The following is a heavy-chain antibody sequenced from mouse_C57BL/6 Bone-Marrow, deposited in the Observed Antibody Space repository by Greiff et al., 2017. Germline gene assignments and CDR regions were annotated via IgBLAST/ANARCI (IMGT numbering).Heavy chain of an antibody. CDR1: GYAFSSSW. CDR3: ARRQLRLPYYFDY. Sequence: QVQLQHSGPELVKPGASVKISCKASGYAFSSSWMNWVKQRPGKGLEWIGRIYPGDGDTNYTGTFKGKATLTADKSSSTAYMQLSSLTSEDSAVYFCARRQLRLPYYFDYWGQGTTLTVSS. D-gene: IGHD3-2*02. CDR2: IYPGDGDT. V-gene: IGHV1-82*01. J-gene: IGHJ2*01.